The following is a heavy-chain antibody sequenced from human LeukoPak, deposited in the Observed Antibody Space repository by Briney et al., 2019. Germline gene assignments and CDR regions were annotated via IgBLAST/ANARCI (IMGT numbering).Heavy chain of an antibody. CDR1: GFTFSSYG. J-gene: IGHJ6*04. D-gene: IGHD6-19*01. V-gene: IGHV3-30*18. Sequence: GGSLRLSCAASGFTFSSYGMHWVRQAPGKGLEWVAVISYDGSNKYYADSVKGRFTISRDNSKNTLYLQMNSLRAEDTAVYYCAKATGIAVNFYYGMDVWGKGTTVTVSS. CDR3: AKATGIAVNFYYGMDV. CDR2: ISYDGSNK.